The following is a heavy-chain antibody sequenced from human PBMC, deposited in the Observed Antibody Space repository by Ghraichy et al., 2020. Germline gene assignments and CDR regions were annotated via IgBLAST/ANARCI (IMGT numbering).Heavy chain of an antibody. CDR2: ISSGSSNI. D-gene: IGHD6-6*01. V-gene: IGHV3-21*01. CDR1: GFTFSSFS. Sequence: GESLNISCAASGFTFSSFSMNWVRQAPGKGLEWVSSISSGSSNIYYTDSVKGRFTISRDNAKNSLYLHMSSLRAEDTAVYYCARDVSRGSSPCFDYWGQGILVTVSS. CDR3: ARDVSRGSSPCFDY. J-gene: IGHJ4*02.